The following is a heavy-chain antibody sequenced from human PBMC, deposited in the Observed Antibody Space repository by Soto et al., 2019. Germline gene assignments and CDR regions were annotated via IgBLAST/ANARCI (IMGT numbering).Heavy chain of an antibody. CDR3: ASWHLQEHAYDM. J-gene: IGHJ3*02. V-gene: IGHV3-53*01. Sequence: DVQLVASGGGLIQPGESLRLSCAAFGFTVSGKKYMAWVRQPPGKGLEWVSALYDVDGTYYADSVKGRFTTSSDSSRTIVYLQIHSLRPDDTAVYFCASWHLQEHAYDMWGQGTTVTVSS. CDR1: GFTVSGKKY. D-gene: IGHD1-1*01. CDR2: LYDVDGT.